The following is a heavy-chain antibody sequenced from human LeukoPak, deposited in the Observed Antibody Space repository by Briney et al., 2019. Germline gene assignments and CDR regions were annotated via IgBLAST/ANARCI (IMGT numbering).Heavy chain of an antibody. V-gene: IGHV3-74*01. J-gene: IGHJ4*02. Sequence: QPGGSLRLSCVASGFSLSGYWMYWVRQAPGKGLMYISRNNGDGSTTNYADVVKGRFTMSRDNVKNTLYLQMNSLRVEDTAVYYCARPLGGSGSYFDYWGQGTLVTVSS. CDR2: NNGDGSTT. CDR1: GFSLSGYW. CDR3: ARPLGGSGSYFDY. D-gene: IGHD3-10*01.